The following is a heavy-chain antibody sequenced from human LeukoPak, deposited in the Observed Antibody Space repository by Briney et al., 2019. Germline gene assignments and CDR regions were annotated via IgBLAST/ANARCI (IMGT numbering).Heavy chain of an antibody. CDR2: IGYSGTNT. D-gene: IGHD2-8*02. Sequence: PGGSLRLSCAASGFSFSSFGMHWVRQAPGEGLEWVAYIGYSGTNTHSADSVKGRFTISRDNSKNTVHLQMNSLRAADTALYSCARDLTGKYYIAYWGQGTLVAVSS. V-gene: IGHV3-30*02. J-gene: IGHJ4*02. CDR1: GFSFSSFG. CDR3: ARDLTGKYYIAY.